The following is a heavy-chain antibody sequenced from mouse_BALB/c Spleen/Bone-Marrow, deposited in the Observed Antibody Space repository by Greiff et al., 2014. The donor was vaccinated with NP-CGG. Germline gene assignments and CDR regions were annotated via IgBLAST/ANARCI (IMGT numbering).Heavy chain of an antibody. CDR3: ASYYYGSSSFAY. Sequence: EVKLMESGAELVKPGASVKLPCTASGFNIKDTYMHWVKQRPEQGLEWIGRIDPANGNTKYDPKFQGKATITADTSPNTAYLQLSSLTSEDTAVYYCASYYYGSSSFAYWGQGTLVTVSA. D-gene: IGHD1-1*01. CDR1: GFNIKDTY. CDR2: IDPANGNT. V-gene: IGHV14-3*02. J-gene: IGHJ3*01.